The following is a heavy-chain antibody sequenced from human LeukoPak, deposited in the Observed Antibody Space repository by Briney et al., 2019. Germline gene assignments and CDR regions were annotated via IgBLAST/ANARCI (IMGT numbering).Heavy chain of an antibody. V-gene: IGHV4-38-2*02. CDR3: ARVPYSSGWYHDY. CDR2: IYHSRST. CDR1: GYSISSGYY. D-gene: IGHD6-19*01. Sequence: PSETLSLTCTVSGYSISSGYYWGWIRQPPGKGLEWIGTIYHSRSTYYNPSLKSRVTISVDTSKNQFSLKLSSVTAADTAVYYCARVPYSSGWYHDYWGQGTLVSVSS. J-gene: IGHJ4*02.